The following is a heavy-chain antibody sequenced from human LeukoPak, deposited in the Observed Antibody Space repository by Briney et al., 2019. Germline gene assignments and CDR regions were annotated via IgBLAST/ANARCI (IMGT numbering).Heavy chain of an antibody. J-gene: IGHJ4*02. CDR1: GFTFSSYA. CDR3: AKVTGYDDFWSGYCLFDY. Sequence: GGSLRLSCAASGFTFSSYAMSWVRQAPGKELEWVSAISGSGGSTYYADSVKGRFTISRDNSKNTLYLQMNSLRAEDTAVYYCAKVTGYDDFWSGYCLFDYWGQGTLVTVSS. V-gene: IGHV3-23*01. CDR2: ISGSGGST. D-gene: IGHD3-3*01.